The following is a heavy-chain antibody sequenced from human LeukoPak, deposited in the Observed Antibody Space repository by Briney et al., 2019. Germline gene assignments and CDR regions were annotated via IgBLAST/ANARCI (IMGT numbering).Heavy chain of an antibody. CDR1: GGSISRSNW. CDR3: ARDSSGWYPGRYFDY. V-gene: IGHV4-4*02. D-gene: IGHD6-19*01. J-gene: IGHJ4*02. Sequence: SGTLSLTCVVSGGSISRSNWWSWVRQPPGKGLEWVGYIYYSGSTNYNPSLKSRVTISVDTSKNQFSLKLSSVTAADTAVYYCARDSSGWYPGRYFDYWGQGTLVTVSS. CDR2: IYYSGST.